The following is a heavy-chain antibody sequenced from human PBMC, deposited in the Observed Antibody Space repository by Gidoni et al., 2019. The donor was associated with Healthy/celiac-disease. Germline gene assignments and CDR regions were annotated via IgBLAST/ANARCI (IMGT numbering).Heavy chain of an antibody. CDR2: IYHSGST. J-gene: IGHJ5*02. V-gene: IGHV4-30-2*01. D-gene: IGHD2-2*01. Sequence: QLQRQESGSGLVKPSQTLSLTCAVSGGSISSGGYTRSWIRQPPGKGLEWIGYIYHSGSTYYNPSLKSRVTISVDRSKNQFSLKLCSVTAADTAVYYCARVAVVVPAAQLAASGAWFDPWGQGTLVTVSS. CDR3: ARVAVVVPAAQLAASGAWFDP. CDR1: GGSISSGGYT.